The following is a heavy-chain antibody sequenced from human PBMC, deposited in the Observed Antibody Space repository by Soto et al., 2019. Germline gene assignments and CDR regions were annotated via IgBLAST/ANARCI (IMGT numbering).Heavy chain of an antibody. V-gene: IGHV3-23*01. CDR1: GFTFSSYA. CDR2: ISGSGGST. D-gene: IGHD3-9*01. J-gene: IGHJ5*02. Sequence: PGGSLRLSCAASGFTFSSYAMSWVRQAPGKGLEWVSAISGSGGSTYYADSVKGRFTISRDNSKNTLYLQMNSLRAEDTAVYYCAKDLGVLRYFDWDNWFDPWGQGTLVTVSS. CDR3: AKDLGVLRYFDWDNWFDP.